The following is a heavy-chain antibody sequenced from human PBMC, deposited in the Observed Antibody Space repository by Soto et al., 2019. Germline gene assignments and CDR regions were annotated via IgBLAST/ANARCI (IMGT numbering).Heavy chain of an antibody. V-gene: IGHV5-51*01. J-gene: IGHJ4*02. D-gene: IGHD6-13*01. Sequence: GESLKISCKGSGYSFTSYWIGWVRQMPGKGLEWMGIIYPGDSDTRYSPSFQGQVTISADKSISTAYLQWSSLKASDTAMYYCARQTLWYGYSSSWYYFDYWGQGTLVTVSS. CDR1: GYSFTSYW. CDR2: IYPGDSDT. CDR3: ARQTLWYGYSSSWYYFDY.